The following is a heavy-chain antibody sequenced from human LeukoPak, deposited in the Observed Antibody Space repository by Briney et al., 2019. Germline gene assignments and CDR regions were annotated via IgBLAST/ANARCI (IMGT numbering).Heavy chain of an antibody. CDR1: GYTLTELS. Sequence: GASVKVSCKVSGYTLTELSMHWVRQAPGKGLEWMGGFDPEDGETIYAQKLQGRVTMTEDTSTDTAYMELSSLRSEDTAVYYCATLPTAYYNGSGTNYYWGQGTLVTVSS. CDR3: ATLPTAYYNGSGTNYY. J-gene: IGHJ4*02. V-gene: IGHV1-24*01. CDR2: FDPEDGET. D-gene: IGHD3-10*01.